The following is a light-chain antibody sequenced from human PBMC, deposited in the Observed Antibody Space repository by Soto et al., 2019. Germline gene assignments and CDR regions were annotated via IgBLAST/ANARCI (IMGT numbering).Light chain of an antibody. CDR1: SSNIGAGYD. CDR2: VNN. J-gene: IGLJ3*02. Sequence: QLVLTQPPSVSGAPGQRVTISCTGSSSNIGAGYDVHWYQQVTGTAPKLLIYVNNNRPSGVPDRFSGSKSGTSASLVITGLQAEAEADYYCQSYDSSLSASVFGGGTKLTVL. V-gene: IGLV1-40*01. CDR3: QSYDSSLSASV.